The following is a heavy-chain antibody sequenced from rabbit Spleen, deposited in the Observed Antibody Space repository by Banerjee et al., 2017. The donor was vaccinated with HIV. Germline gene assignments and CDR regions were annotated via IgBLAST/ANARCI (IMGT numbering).Heavy chain of an antibody. J-gene: IGHJ6*01. D-gene: IGHD8-1*01. Sequence: QEQLEESGGDLVKPEGSLTLTCTASGFDFSSAYFVCWVRQAPGKGLEWTACIYVGGGANTYYASWAKGRFTISKTSSTTVTLQMTSLTAADTATYFCARDTGSSFSSYGMDLWGQGTLVTVS. CDR1: GFDFSSAYF. V-gene: IGHV1S45*01. CDR3: ARDTGSSFSSYGMDL. CDR2: IYVGGGANT.